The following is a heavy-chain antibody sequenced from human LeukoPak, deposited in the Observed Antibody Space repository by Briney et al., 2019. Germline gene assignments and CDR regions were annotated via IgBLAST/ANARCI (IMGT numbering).Heavy chain of an antibody. Sequence: PGGSLRLSCAASGFTFSSYSMNWVRQAPGKGLEWVSSISSSSSYIYYADSVKGRFTISRDNSKNTVYLQMDDLRPEDTAVYYCARENVGFGSWFDSWGQGTLVAVSS. J-gene: IGHJ5*01. CDR2: ISSSSSYI. CDR3: ARENVGFGSWFDS. CDR1: GFTFSSYS. D-gene: IGHD3-10*01. V-gene: IGHV3-21*04.